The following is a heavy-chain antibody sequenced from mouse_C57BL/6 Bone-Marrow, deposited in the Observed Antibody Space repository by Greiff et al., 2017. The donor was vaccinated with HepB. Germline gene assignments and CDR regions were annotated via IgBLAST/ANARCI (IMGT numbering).Heavy chain of an antibody. V-gene: IGHV1-52*01. CDR2: IDPSDSET. J-gene: IGHJ3*01. Sequence: QVQLQQSGAELVRPGSSVKLSCKASGYTFTSYWMHWVKQRPIQGLEWIGNIDPSDSETHYNQKFKDKATLTVDKSSSTAYMQLSSLTSEDSEVYYGARRGQLRSAWFAYWGQGTLVTVAA. CDR1: GYTFTSYW. CDR3: ARRGQLRSAWFAY. D-gene: IGHD3-2*02.